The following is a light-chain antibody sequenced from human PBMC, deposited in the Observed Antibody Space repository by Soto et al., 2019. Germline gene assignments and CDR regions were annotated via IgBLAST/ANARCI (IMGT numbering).Light chain of an antibody. V-gene: IGLV2-14*01. J-gene: IGLJ2*01. Sequence: QSALTQPASVSGSPGQSITISCTGTNSDIGAYDYVSWYQQHPGKAPKLMIYEVTNRPSGVSNRFSASKSGNTASLTISGLQAEDEADYYCSSYTSTSTPVIFGGGTKSPS. CDR3: SSYTSTSTPVI. CDR2: EVT. CDR1: NSDIGAYDY.